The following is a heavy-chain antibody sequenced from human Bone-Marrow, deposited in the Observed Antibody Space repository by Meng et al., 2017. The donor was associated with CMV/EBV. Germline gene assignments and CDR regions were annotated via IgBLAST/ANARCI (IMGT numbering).Heavy chain of an antibody. CDR1: GFTFSSYS. D-gene: IGHD3-10*01. V-gene: IGHV3-21*01. J-gene: IGHJ3*02. CDR2: ISSSSSYI. CDR3: ARDQRFRPRGAFDI. Sequence: GGSLRLSCAASGFTFSSYSMNWVRQAPGKGLEWVSSISSSSSYIYYADSVKGRFTISRDNAKNSLYLQMNSLRAEDTAVYYCARDQRFRPRGAFDIWGQGTMVTVSS.